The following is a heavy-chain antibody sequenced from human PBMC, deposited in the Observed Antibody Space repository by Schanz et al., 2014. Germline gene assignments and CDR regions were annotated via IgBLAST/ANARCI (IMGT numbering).Heavy chain of an antibody. V-gene: IGHV1-2*02. CDR2: IQTDRGGT. CDR1: GYTFTDYY. Sequence: QVQLVQSGAEVKKPGASVKVSCKASGYTFTDYYIHWERKEAGKGGGVWGWIQTDRGGTEYHQKFQCRVAITRDTSLSTVYMELSRLRSDDIAIYYCARGMFKLPKSASDYWGQGTLVTVSS. J-gene: IGHJ4*02. CDR3: ARGMFKLPKSASDY. D-gene: IGHD2-15*01.